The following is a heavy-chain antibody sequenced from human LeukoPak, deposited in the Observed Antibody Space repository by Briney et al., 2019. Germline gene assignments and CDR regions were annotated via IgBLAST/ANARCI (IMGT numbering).Heavy chain of an antibody. V-gene: IGHV4-59*08. CDR1: GGSISSYY. J-gene: IGHJ3*02. CDR2: IYYSGST. CDR3: ARHEFGEPPDDPFGI. Sequence: SETLSLTCTVSGGSISSYYWSWIRQPPGKGLEWIGYIYYSGSTYYNPSLKSRVTISVDTSKNQFSLKLSSVTAADTAVYYCARHEFGEPPDDPFGIWGQGTMVTVSS. D-gene: IGHD3-10*01.